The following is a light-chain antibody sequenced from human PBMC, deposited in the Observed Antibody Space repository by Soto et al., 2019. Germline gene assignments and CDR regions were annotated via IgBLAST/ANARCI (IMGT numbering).Light chain of an antibody. J-gene: IGKJ1*01. V-gene: IGKV2-28*01. CDR2: LGS. Sequence: IVMTQSPLSLPVTPGEPASISFRSSQSLLHSNGYNYLDWYLQKPGQSPQLLIYLGSNRASGVPDRFSGSGSGTDFKLKTSRVEAEDVGVYYCMPPLQSCTSAQRTXVEIK. CDR1: QSLLHSNGYNY. CDR3: MPPLQSCT.